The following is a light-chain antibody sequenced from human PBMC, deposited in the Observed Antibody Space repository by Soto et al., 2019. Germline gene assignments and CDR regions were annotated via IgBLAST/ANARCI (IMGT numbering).Light chain of an antibody. CDR3: QQSYSTTWT. J-gene: IGKJ1*01. V-gene: IGKV1-5*03. CDR2: KAS. Sequence: DIQMTQSPSTLSASVGDRVTITCRARQSISSWLAWYQQKPGKAPKLLMYKASSLESGVPSRFSGSGSETDFTLTISSLQPEDFATYSCQQSYSTTWTFGQGTKVDI. CDR1: QSISSW.